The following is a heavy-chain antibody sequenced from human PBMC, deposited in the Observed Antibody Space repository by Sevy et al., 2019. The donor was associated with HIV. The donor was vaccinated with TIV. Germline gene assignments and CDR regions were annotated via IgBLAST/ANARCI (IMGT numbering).Heavy chain of an antibody. CDR1: GDSVSSSSAA. V-gene: IGHV6-1*01. CDR2: TYSRSKWYN. Sequence: SQTLSLTCAISGDSVSSSSAAWNWFRQSQSRGLEWLGRTYSRSKWYNNYAVSVKSRVTINPDTSENQFSLHLNSVTPEDTAVYFCARGDELNSYYYGMDVWGQGTTVTVSS. D-gene: IGHD1-1*01. J-gene: IGHJ6*02. CDR3: ARGDELNSYYYGMDV.